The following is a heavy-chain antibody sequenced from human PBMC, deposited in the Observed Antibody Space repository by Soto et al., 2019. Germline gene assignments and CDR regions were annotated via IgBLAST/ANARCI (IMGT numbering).Heavy chain of an antibody. CDR3: ARGRNGMDV. Sequence: QVQLVQSGAEVKKPGGSVNVSGKASGDTFTNYDIKWVRQATGQGLEWMGWMNPNSGNTGYAQKFQGRVTMTRNTSISTAYMELSSLRSEDTAVYYCARGRNGMDVWGQGTTVTVSS. CDR2: MNPNSGNT. J-gene: IGHJ6*02. CDR1: GDTFTNYD. V-gene: IGHV1-8*01.